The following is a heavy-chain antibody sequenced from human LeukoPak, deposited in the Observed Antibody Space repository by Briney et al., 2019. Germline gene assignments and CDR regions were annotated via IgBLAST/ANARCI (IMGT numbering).Heavy chain of an antibody. D-gene: IGHD1-26*01. J-gene: IGHJ4*02. Sequence: PGGSLRLSCAVSGFTVSSSYMTWVRQTPGKGLECVSLILGNSMTTYADSVRGRFTISRDNSKNTLFLLMTNLRAEDTAVYYCVRDKGVGRTERFDSWGPGTLVTVSS. V-gene: IGHV3-53*01. CDR2: ILGNSMT. CDR3: VRDKGVGRTERFDS. CDR1: GFTVSSSY.